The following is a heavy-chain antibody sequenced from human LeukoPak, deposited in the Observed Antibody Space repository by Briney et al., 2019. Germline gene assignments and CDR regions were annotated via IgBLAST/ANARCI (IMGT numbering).Heavy chain of an antibody. Sequence: VASVKVSCKASGGTFSSYAISWVRQGPGQGLXXXXXXXXXXXXANYAQKFQGRVTITADKSTSTAYMELSSLRSEDTAVYYCARLDVVVPAARARKYYYYGMDVWGKGTTVTVSS. CDR2: XXXXXXXA. V-gene: IGHV1-69*10. J-gene: IGHJ6*04. CDR1: GGTFSSYA. D-gene: IGHD2-2*01. CDR3: ARLDVVVPAARARKYYYYGMDV.